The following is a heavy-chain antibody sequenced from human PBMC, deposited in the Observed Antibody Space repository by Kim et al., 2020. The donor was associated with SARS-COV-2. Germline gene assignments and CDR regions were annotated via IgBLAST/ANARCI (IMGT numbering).Heavy chain of an antibody. CDR3: ARETYDSSGLTDY. V-gene: IGHV1-69*13. Sequence: SVKVSCKASGGTFSSYAISWVRQAPGQGLEWMGGIIPIFGTANYAQKFQGRVTITADESTSTAYMELSSLRSEDTAVYYCARETYDSSGLTDYWGQGTLVTVSS. CDR1: GGTFSSYA. CDR2: IIPIFGTA. D-gene: IGHD3-22*01. J-gene: IGHJ4*02.